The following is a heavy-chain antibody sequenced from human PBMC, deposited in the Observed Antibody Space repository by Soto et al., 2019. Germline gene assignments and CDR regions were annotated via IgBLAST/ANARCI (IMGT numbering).Heavy chain of an antibody. CDR3: ARHSHDYVWGSYRLGPFDY. D-gene: IGHD3-16*02. J-gene: IGHJ4*02. CDR2: IYYSGST. CDR1: GGSISSSSYY. V-gene: IGHV4-39*01. Sequence: PSETLSLTCTVSGGSISSSSYYWGWIRQPPGKGLEWIGSIYYSGSTYYNPSLKSRVTISVDTSKNQFSLKLSSVTAADTAVYYCARHSHDYVWGSYRLGPFDYWGQGTLVTVSS.